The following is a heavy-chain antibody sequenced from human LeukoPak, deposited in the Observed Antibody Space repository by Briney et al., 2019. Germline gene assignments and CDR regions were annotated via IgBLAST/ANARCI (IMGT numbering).Heavy chain of an antibody. J-gene: IGHJ4*02. CDR1: GGSISSYY. CDR2: IHYSGST. CDR3: ARLAGNWGSNFDY. V-gene: IGHV4-59*08. D-gene: IGHD7-27*01. Sequence: QPSETLSLTCTVSGGSISSYYWSWIRQPPGKGLEWIGYIHYSGSTNYNPSLKSRVIVSVDTSKNQFSLKLSSVTAADTAVYYCARLAGNWGSNFDYWGQGTLVTVSS.